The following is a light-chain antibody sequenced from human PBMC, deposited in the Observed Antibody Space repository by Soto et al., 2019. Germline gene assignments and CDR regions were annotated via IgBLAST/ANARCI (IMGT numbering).Light chain of an antibody. V-gene: IGKV3-20*01. J-gene: IGKJ3*01. CDR2: RAS. CDR3: HQFCSSPLDT. Sequence: EIVLTQSPGTLSLSPGERATLSCRASQTISSSFLAWYQQKPGQAPRLLIYRASRRAPGIPDRFSGSGSWTDFTLTISRLEPEDFAVYYCHQFCSSPLDTFGRGTKVEIK. CDR1: QTISSSF.